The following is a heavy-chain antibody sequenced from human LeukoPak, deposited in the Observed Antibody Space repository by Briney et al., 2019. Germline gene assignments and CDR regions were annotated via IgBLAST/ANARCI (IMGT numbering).Heavy chain of an antibody. J-gene: IGHJ6*02. CDR3: AREGSNYVPYYYYYGMDV. CDR2: IKQDGSEK. CDR1: GFTFSSYW. V-gene: IGHV3-7*01. Sequence: GGSLRLSCAASGFTFSSYWMSWVRQAPGKGLEWVANIKQDGSEKYYVDSVKGRFTISRDNAKNSLYLQMNSLGAEDTAVYYCAREGSNYVPYYYYYGMDVWGQGTTVTVSS. D-gene: IGHD4-4*01.